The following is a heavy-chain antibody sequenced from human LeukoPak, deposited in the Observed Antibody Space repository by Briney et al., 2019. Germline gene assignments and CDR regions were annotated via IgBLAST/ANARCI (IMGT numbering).Heavy chain of an antibody. J-gene: IGHJ6*03. V-gene: IGHV3-43D*03. D-gene: IGHD4-17*01. CDR1: GFTFDDYA. CDR2: ISWDGGST. CDR3: AKDSDYGYYYYMDV. Sequence: GGSLRLSCAAPGFTFDDYAMHWVRQAPGKGLEWVSLISWDGGSTYYADSVKGRFTISRDNSKNSLYLQMNSLRAEDTALYYCAKDSDYGYYYYMDVWGKGTTVTVSS.